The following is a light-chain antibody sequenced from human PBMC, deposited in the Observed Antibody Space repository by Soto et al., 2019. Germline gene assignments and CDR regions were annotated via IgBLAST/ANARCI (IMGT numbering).Light chain of an antibody. Sequence: DIQMTQSPSSLSASVGDRVTITCRASQGIINYLAWFQQRPGKAPKSLIYAASNLQSGVPSKFSGSGSGTDFTLTISSLQPEDVATYYCQQYNSYPPTFGGGTKVEIK. CDR1: QGIINY. J-gene: IGKJ4*01. CDR2: AAS. CDR3: QQYNSYPPT. V-gene: IGKV1-16*02.